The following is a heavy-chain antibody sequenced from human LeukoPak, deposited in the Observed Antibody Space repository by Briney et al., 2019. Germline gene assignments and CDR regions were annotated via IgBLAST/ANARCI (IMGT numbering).Heavy chain of an antibody. Sequence: SETLSLTCTVSGGSISNYYWSWIRQPPGKGLEWIGYLYYSGNTNYNPSLKSRVTTSVDTSNNQFSLKLRSVTAADTAVYYCARDEERYFDWSRAFDIWGQGTMVTVSS. V-gene: IGHV4-59*01. D-gene: IGHD3-9*01. CDR1: GGSISNYY. CDR2: LYYSGNT. CDR3: ARDEERYFDWSRAFDI. J-gene: IGHJ3*02.